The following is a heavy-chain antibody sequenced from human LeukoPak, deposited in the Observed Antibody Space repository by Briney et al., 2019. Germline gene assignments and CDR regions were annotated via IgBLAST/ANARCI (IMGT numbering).Heavy chain of an antibody. J-gene: IGHJ6*02. CDR3: ARGGAGDSSGWYARYYYYGMDV. CDR2: IYHSGST. V-gene: IGHV4-30-2*01. Sequence: PSQTLSLTCAVSGGSISSGGYSWSWIRQPPGKGLEWIGYIYHSGSTYYNPSLKSRVTISVDRSKNQFSLKLSSVTAADTAVYYCARGGAGDSSGWYARYYYYGMDVWGQGTTVTVSS. D-gene: IGHD6-19*01. CDR1: GGSISSGGYS.